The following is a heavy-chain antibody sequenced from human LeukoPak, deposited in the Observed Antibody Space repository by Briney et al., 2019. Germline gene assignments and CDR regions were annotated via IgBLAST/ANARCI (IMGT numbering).Heavy chain of an antibody. D-gene: IGHD1-26*01. J-gene: IGHJ6*02. V-gene: IGHV5-51*01. CDR3: ARKGMRGSSYYYYGMDV. CDR1: GYPFTSYC. CDR2: ICPGDSDT. Sequence: GGSLQIPGQGSGYPFTSYCIGWVRQMPGKGLEWMGIICPGDSDTRYSPSFQGQVTISADKSISTAYLQWSSLKASDTAMHYCARKGMRGSSYYYYGMDVWGQGTTVTVSS.